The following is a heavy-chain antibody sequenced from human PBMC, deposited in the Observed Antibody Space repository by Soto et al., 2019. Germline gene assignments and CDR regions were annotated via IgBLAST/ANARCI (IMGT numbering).Heavy chain of an antibody. V-gene: IGHV3-23*01. CDR1: GFTFSSYA. Sequence: GGSLRLSCAASGFTFSSYAMSWVRQAPGKGLEWVSAISGSGGSTYYADSVKGRFTISRDNSKNTLYLQMNSLRAEDTAVYYCAKRALRFLEWLYAAASYFDYWGQGTLVTVSS. CDR3: AKRALRFLEWLYAAASYFDY. J-gene: IGHJ4*02. CDR2: ISGSGGST. D-gene: IGHD3-3*01.